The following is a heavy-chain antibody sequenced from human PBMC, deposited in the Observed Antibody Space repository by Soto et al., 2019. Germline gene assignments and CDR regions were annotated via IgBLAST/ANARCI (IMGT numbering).Heavy chain of an antibody. D-gene: IGHD6-13*01. V-gene: IGHV3-30*18. CDR1: GITFSRFG. CDR2: ISYDGSNK. J-gene: IGHJ6*02. Sequence: LRLSCAASGITFSRFGVHWVRQAPGKGLEWVALISYDGSNKDYADSVKGRFTISRDNSKNTLYLQMNSLRAEDTSVYYCVKERSSWFSRGARYYQGLDVWGQGTTVTVSS. CDR3: VKERSSWFSRGARYYQGLDV.